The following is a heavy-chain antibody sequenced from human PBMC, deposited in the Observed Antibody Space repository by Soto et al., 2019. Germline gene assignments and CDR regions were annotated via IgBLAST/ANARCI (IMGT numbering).Heavy chain of an antibody. CDR2: IYYSGST. CDR3: ARHQENYYDSRFYYYGGAGLIIDV. V-gene: IGHV4-39*01. CDR1: GGSISSSSYY. Sequence: SETLSLTCTVSGGSISSSSYYWGWIRQPPGKGLEWIGSIYYSGSTYYNPSLKSRVTISVDTSKNQFSLKLSSVTAADTAVYYCARHQENYYDSRFYYYGGAGLIIDVWGQGTLVTVSS. D-gene: IGHD3-22*01. J-gene: IGHJ4*02.